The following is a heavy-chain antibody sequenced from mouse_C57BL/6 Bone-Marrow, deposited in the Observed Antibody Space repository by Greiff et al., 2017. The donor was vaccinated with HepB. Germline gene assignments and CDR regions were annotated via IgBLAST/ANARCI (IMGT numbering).Heavy chain of an antibody. CDR2: ISDGGSYT. V-gene: IGHV5-4*01. CDR1: GFTFSSYA. CDR3: ARDDGYYWYFDV. J-gene: IGHJ1*03. Sequence: EVNLVESGGGLVKPGGSLKLSCAASGFTFSSYAMSWVRQTPEKRLEWVATISDGGSYTYYPDNVKGRFTISRDNAKNNLYLQMRHLKSEDTAMYYCARDDGYYWYFDVWGTGTTVTVSS. D-gene: IGHD2-3*01.